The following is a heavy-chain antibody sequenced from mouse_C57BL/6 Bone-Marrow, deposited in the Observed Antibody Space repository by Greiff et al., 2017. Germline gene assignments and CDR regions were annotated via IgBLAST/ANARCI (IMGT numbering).Heavy chain of an antibody. D-gene: IGHD4-1*01. V-gene: IGHV5-4*01. CDR2: ISDGGSYT. Sequence: EVHLVESGGGLVKPGGSLKLSCAASGFTFSSYAMSWVRQTPEKRLEWVATISDGGSYTYYPDNVKGRFTISRDNAKNNLYLQMSHLKSEDTAMYYCASYWAWFAYWGQGTLVTVSA. CDR3: ASYWAWFAY. J-gene: IGHJ3*01. CDR1: GFTFSSYA.